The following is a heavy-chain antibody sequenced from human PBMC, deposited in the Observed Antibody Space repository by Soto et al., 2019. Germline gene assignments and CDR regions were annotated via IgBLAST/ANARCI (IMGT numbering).Heavy chain of an antibody. Sequence: GGSLRLSCAASGFTFSSYGMHWVRQAPGKGLEWVAAISYDGSNKYYADSVKGRFTISRDNSKNTLYLQMNSLRAEDTAVYYCAKGPLGYCSGGSCKLNFDYWGQGTLVTVSS. CDR3: AKGPLGYCSGGSCKLNFDY. CDR2: ISYDGSNK. CDR1: GFTFSSYG. J-gene: IGHJ4*02. V-gene: IGHV3-30*18. D-gene: IGHD2-15*01.